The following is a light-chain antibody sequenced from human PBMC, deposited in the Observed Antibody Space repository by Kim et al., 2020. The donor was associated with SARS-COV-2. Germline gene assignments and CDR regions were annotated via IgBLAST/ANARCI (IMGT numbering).Light chain of an antibody. V-gene: IGKV3-20*01. Sequence: LSPGDTASRACSARLSVPSCSLSWYKPKPGQTPRLLIDGASSRAPGIPDRFSGCGSGTAFSLTIIRLEPDDFAVYYCQHYGSSPRFGGGTKVDIK. J-gene: IGKJ4*01. CDR1: LSVPSCS. CDR2: GAS. CDR3: QHYGSSPR.